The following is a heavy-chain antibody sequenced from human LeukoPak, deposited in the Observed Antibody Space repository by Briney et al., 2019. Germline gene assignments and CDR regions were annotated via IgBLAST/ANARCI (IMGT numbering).Heavy chain of an antibody. D-gene: IGHD1-26*01. CDR2: IYSGGST. CDR3: ARDPLSGSYLFDY. Sequence: GGSLTLSCAASECSVGSNYMTWVRQAPGKGLEWVALIYSGGSTYYADSVKGRFTISRDNAKNSLYLQMNSLRAEDTAVYYCARDPLSGSYLFDYWGQGTLVTVSS. CDR1: ECSVGSNY. J-gene: IGHJ4*02. V-gene: IGHV3-66*01.